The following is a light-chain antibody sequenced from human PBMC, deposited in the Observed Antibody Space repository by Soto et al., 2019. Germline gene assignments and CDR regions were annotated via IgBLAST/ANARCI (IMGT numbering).Light chain of an antibody. CDR2: SNN. V-gene: IGLV1-47*01. CDR1: SSNVGRNY. J-gene: IGLJ3*02. Sequence: QSVLTQPPSASGTPGQRVTISCSGSSSNVGRNYVYWHQQLPGTAPKLLIQSNNQRPSGIPDRFSGSKSGTSASLAISGLRSEDEADYYCATWDDSLSGWVFGGGTKLTVL. CDR3: ATWDDSLSGWV.